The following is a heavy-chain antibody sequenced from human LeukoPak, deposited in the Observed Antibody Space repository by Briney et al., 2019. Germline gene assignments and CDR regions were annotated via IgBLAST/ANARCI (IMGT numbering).Heavy chain of an antibody. D-gene: IGHD2-15*01. CDR2: ISGSGGSR. J-gene: IGHJ5*02. CDR3: AKDRAYCSGGSCRNWFDP. Sequence: SGGSLRLSCAASGFTFSTYAMSWVRQAPGKGLEWVSAISGSGGSRYYADSVKGRFTISRDNSKNTLYLQMNSLRAEDTAVYYCAKDRAYCSGGSCRNWFDPWGQGTLVTVSS. CDR1: GFTFSTYA. V-gene: IGHV3-23*01.